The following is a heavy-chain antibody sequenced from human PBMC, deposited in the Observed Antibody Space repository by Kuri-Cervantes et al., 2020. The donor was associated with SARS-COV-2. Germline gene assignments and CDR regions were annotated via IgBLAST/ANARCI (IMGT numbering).Heavy chain of an antibody. D-gene: IGHD3-16*01. CDR2: IRQDAGDK. Sequence: GGSLRLSCAASGFTFSSYWMAWVRQAPGKGLEWVANIRQDAGDKNCVDSVRGRFTISRDNAKNSLYLQMNSLGAEDTAVYYCARDHGGALDSWGQGTLDTVSS. V-gene: IGHV3-7*01. CDR3: ARDHGGALDS. J-gene: IGHJ4*02. CDR1: GFTFSSYW.